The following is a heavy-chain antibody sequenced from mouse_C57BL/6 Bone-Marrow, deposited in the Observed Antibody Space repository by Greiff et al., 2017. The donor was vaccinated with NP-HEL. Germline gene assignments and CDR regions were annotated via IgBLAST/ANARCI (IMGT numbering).Heavy chain of an antibody. CDR1: GYTFTSYW. J-gene: IGHJ1*03. CDR2: IYPGSGST. V-gene: IGHV1-55*01. Sequence: VQLQQPGAELVKPGASVKMSCKASGYTFTSYWITWVKQRPGQGLEWIGDIYPGSGSTNYNEKFKSKATLTVDTSSSTAYMQLSSLTSEDSAVYDCANNYYGSSYLYWYFDVWGTGTTVTVSS. D-gene: IGHD1-1*01. CDR3: ANNYYGSSYLYWYFDV.